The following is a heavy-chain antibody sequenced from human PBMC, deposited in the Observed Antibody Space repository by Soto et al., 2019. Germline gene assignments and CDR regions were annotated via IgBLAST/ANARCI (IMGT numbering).Heavy chain of an antibody. V-gene: IGHV4-30-2*01. CDR2: IYHSGST. CDR3: ARGKSSSGYFDY. J-gene: IGHJ4*02. D-gene: IGHD6-13*01. CDR1: GGSISSGGYS. Sequence: SETLSLTCAVSGGSISSGGYSWSWIRQPPGKGLEWIGYIYHSGSTYYNPSLKSRVTISVDRSKNQFSLKLSSVTAADTAVYYCARGKSSSGYFDYWGQGTLVTVSS.